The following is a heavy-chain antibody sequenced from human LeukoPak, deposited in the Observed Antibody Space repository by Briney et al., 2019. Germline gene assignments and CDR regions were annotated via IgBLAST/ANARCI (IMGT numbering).Heavy chain of an antibody. J-gene: IGHJ4*02. CDR1: GYSISSGYY. CDR2: IYHSGST. D-gene: IGHD1-26*01. V-gene: IGHV4-38-2*02. Sequence: PSETLSLTCTVSGYSISSGYYWGWIRPPPGKGLEWIGSIYHSGSTYYNPSLKSRVTMSVDTSKNQFSLKLSSVTAADTAVYYCAREKQSGGTPFDYWGQGSLVTVSS. CDR3: AREKQSGGTPFDY.